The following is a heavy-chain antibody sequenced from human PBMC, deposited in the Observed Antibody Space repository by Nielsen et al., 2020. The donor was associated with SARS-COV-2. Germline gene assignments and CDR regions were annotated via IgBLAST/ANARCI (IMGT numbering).Heavy chain of an antibody. V-gene: IGHV4-39*01. CDR1: GGSINSSSYY. CDR2: IYYSGST. J-gene: IGHJ5*02. CDR3: ARLDNWFDP. Sequence: SETLSLTCTVSGGSINSSSYYWGWIRQPPGKGLEWIGSIYYSGSTYYNPSLKSRVTISVDTSKNQFSLKLSSVTAADTAVYYCARLDNWFDPWGQGTLVTVSS.